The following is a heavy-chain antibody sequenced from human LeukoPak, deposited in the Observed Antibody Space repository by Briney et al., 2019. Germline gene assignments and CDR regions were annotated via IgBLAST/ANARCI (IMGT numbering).Heavy chain of an antibody. CDR1: GFTFSSYA. V-gene: IGHV3-23*01. D-gene: IGHD3-22*01. Sequence: GVLGLSCAASGFTFSSYAMSWVRQAPGKGLEWVSGINTSGGSTAYADSVKGRFTISRDNPRNTLYMQMNSLRAEDTALYYCAIMHPYYDGNGYWVQWGQGTLVTVSS. J-gene: IGHJ4*02. CDR3: AIMHPYYDGNGYWVQ. CDR2: INTSGGST.